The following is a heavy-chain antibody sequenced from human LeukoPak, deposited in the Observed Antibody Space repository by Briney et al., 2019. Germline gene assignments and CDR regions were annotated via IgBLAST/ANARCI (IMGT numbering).Heavy chain of an antibody. V-gene: IGHV4-34*01. J-gene: IGHJ6*03. D-gene: IGHD2-2*01. Sequence: SETLSLTCAVYGGSFSGYYWSWIRQPPGKGLEWIGEINHSGSTNYNPSLKSRVTISVDTSKNQFSLKLSSVTAADTAVYYCAREDCSSTSCYQDYYYYMDVWGKGTTVTVSS. CDR2: INHSGST. CDR3: AREDCSSTSCYQDYYYYMDV. CDR1: GGSFSGYY.